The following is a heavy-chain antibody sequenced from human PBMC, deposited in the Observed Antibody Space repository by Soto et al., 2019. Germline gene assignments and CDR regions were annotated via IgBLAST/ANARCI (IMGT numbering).Heavy chain of an antibody. D-gene: IGHD2-2*01. V-gene: IGHV4-39*01. J-gene: IGHJ5*02. CDR3: ARQTDCSSTSCSQTNWFDP. Sequence: SETLSLTCTVSGGSISSSSYYWGWTRQPPGKGLEWIGSIYYSGSTYYNPSLKSRVTISVDTSKNQFSLKLSSVTAADTAVYYCARQTDCSSTSCSQTNWFDPWGQGTLVTV. CDR1: GGSISSSSYY. CDR2: IYYSGST.